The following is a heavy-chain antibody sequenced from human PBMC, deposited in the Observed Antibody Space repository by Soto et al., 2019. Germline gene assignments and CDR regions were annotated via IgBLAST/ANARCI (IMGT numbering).Heavy chain of an antibody. V-gene: IGHV3-23*01. Sequence: EVQLLESGGGVVKPGGSLRLSCAASGFTFSSYAMSWVRQAPGKGLEWVSAISGSGGSTYYADYVKGRFTISRDNSKNTLYLQMNSLRAEDTAVYYCAKERAVADHYYYYGMDVWGQGTTVTVSS. D-gene: IGHD6-19*01. CDR2: ISGSGGST. CDR1: GFTFSSYA. J-gene: IGHJ6*02. CDR3: AKERAVADHYYYYGMDV.